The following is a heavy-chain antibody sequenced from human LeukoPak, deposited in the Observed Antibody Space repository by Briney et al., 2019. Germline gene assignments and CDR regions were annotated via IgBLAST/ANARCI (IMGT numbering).Heavy chain of an antibody. CDR1: GFTFSSYG. V-gene: IGHV3-30*18. CDR3: AKGAFDI. CDR2: ISYDGSNK. J-gene: IGHJ3*02. Sequence: PGGSLRLSCAASGFTFSSYGMHWVRQAPGKGLEWVAVISYDGSNKYYADSVKGRFTISRDNSKNTLHLQMNSLRAEDTAVYYCAKGAFDIWGQGTMVTVSS.